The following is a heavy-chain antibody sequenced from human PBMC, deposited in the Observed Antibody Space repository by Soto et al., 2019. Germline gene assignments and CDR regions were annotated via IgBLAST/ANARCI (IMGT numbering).Heavy chain of an antibody. CDR2: IWYDGSNK. D-gene: IGHD2-15*01. Sequence: QVQLVESGGGVVQPGRSLRLSCAASGFTFSSYGMHWVRQAPGKGLEWVAVIWYDGSNKYYADSVKGRFTISRDNSKNTLYLQMKSLRAEDTAVYYWARGLSGGSCYDFDYWGQGTLGTVSS. CDR3: ARGLSGGSCYDFDY. V-gene: IGHV3-33*01. CDR1: GFTFSSYG. J-gene: IGHJ4*02.